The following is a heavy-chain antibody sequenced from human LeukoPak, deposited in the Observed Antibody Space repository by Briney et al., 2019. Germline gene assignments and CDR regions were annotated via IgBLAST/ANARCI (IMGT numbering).Heavy chain of an antibody. Sequence: GESLRLSCAASGFTFSDYYMSWIRQAPGKGLEWVSYISSSGSTIYYADSVKGRFTISRDNAKNSLYLQMNSLRAEDTAVYYCARVQGGVLGIRYYYYGMDVWGQGTTVTVSS. V-gene: IGHV3-11*01. CDR2: ISSSGSTI. CDR1: GFTFSDYY. J-gene: IGHJ6*02. CDR3: ARVQGGVLGIRYYYYGMDV. D-gene: IGHD3-16*01.